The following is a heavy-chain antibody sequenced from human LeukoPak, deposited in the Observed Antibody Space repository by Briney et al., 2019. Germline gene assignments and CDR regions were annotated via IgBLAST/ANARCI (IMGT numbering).Heavy chain of an antibody. J-gene: IGHJ6*03. CDR1: GYTFTGYY. CDR3: ARDLIFGVVTPYYYYYYMDV. CDR2: INPNSGGT. Sequence: GASVKVSCKASGYTFTGYYMHWVRQAPGQGLEWMGWINPNSGGTNYAQKFQGRVTMTRDTSISTAYMELSRLRSDDTAVYYCARDLIFGVVTPYYYYYYMDVWGKGTTVTVSS. D-gene: IGHD3-3*01. V-gene: IGHV1-2*02.